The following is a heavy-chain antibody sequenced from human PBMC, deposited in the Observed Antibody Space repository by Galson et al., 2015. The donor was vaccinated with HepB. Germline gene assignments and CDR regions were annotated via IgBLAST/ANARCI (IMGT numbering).Heavy chain of an antibody. CDR2: ISSSSSYT. CDR3: ARLAYDTNDPFYFDY. Sequence: SLRLSCAASGITVTDYYMSWIRQAPGKGLEWVSSISSSSSYTEYAYFVKGRFTVSRDNSKNSLYLQLNSLRAEDTAVYYCARLAYDTNDPFYFDYWGQGALVTVSS. V-gene: IGHV3-11*06. CDR1: GITVTDYY. D-gene: IGHD2-8*01. J-gene: IGHJ4*02.